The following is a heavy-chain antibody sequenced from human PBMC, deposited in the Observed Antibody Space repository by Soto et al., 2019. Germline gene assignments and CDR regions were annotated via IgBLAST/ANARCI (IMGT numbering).Heavy chain of an antibody. CDR3: AKDFDSYSSGRYGMDV. V-gene: IGHV3-23*01. Sequence: RGSLRVSCVSSVFTFSIHAMSWVRQAPGKGLEWVPTISSGGDNTYSADSVKGRFTISIDNSKNTLYLQMNSLRAEDTSVYYCAKDFDSYSSGRYGMDVWGQGTTVTVSS. D-gene: IGHD6-19*01. J-gene: IGHJ6*01. CDR2: ISSGGDNT. CDR1: VFTFSIHA.